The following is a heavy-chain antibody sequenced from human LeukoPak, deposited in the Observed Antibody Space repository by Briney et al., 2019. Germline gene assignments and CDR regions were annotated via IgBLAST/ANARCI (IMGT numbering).Heavy chain of an antibody. V-gene: IGHV4-34*01. CDR3: ARAGPQYDFWSGYYPNYYYYYMDV. D-gene: IGHD3-3*01. J-gene: IGHJ6*03. CDR2: INHSGRT. Sequence: SETLSLTCAVYGGSFSGYYWSWIRQPPGKGLEWIGEINHSGRTNYNPSLKSRVTISVDTSKNQFSLKLSSVTAADTAVYYCARAGPQYDFWSGYYPNYYYYYMDVWGKGTTVTVSS. CDR1: GGSFSGYY.